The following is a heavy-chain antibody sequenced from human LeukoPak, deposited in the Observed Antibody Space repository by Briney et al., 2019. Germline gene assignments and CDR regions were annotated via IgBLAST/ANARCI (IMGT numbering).Heavy chain of an antibody. J-gene: IGHJ3*02. CDR3: ASGYDAFDI. V-gene: IGHV4-61*09. CDR1: GGSTSSGNYY. CDR2: IYSRGST. Sequence: SETLSLTCIVSGGSTSSGNYYWTWIRRPAGKGLEWIGHIYSRGSTNYNPSLKSRVTISLDTSKNQFSLKLSSVTAADTAVYYCASGYDAFDIWGQGTMVTVSS. D-gene: IGHD6-13*01.